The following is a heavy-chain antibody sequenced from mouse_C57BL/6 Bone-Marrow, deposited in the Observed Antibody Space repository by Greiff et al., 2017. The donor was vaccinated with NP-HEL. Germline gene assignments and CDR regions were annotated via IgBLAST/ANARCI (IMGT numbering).Heavy chain of an antibody. J-gene: IGHJ1*03. CDR3: TTGRLQGYFDV. V-gene: IGHV14-1*01. CDR2: IDPEDGDT. CDR1: GFNIQDYY. D-gene: IGHD2-2*01. Sequence: VQLQQSGAELVRPGASVKLSCTASGFNIQDYYMHWVKQRPEQGLEWIGRIDPEDGDTEYAPKFQGKATMTADTSSNTAYLQLSSLTSEDTAVYYCTTGRLQGYFDVWGTGTTVTVSS.